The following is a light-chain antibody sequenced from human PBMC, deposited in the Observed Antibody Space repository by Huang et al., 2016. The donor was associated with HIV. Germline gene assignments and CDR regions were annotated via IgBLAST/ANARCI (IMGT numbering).Light chain of an antibody. Sequence: DIQMTQSPSSLSASVGDTVTITCRASQDISEDLAWFQQKPGQAPTSLIYSSSTLHPGVPSRFSGSGSGTRFTLTINSLQPEDFATYYCQQYDNYPRTFGQGTKLDIK. V-gene: IGKV1-16*01. CDR2: SSS. J-gene: IGKJ1*01. CDR1: QDISED. CDR3: QQYDNYPRT.